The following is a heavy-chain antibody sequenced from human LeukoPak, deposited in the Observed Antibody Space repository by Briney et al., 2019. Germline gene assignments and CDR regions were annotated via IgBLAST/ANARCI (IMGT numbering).Heavy chain of an antibody. Sequence: SETLSLTCNVSGASMTIYYWTWIRQPPGKGLEWIGYIYYSGSTNYNPSLKSRVTISVDTSKNQFSLKLSSVTAADTAVYYCASHIAYCGGDCYSPEAFDIWGQGTMVTVSS. V-gene: IGHV4-59*01. CDR1: GASMTIYY. CDR3: ASHIAYCGGDCYSPEAFDI. CDR2: IYYSGST. D-gene: IGHD2-21*02. J-gene: IGHJ3*02.